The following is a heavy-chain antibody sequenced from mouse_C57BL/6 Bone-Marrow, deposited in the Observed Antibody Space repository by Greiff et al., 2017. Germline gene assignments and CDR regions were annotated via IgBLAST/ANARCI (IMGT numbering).Heavy chain of an antibody. D-gene: IGHD1-1*01. J-gene: IGHJ1*03. CDR2: IYPRDGST. CDR3: ARDYGSSYWYFDV. Sequence: VQLQQSGPELVKPGASVKLSCKASGYTFTSYDINWVKQRPGQGLEWIGWIYPRDGSTKYNEKFKGKATLTVDTSSSTANMELHSLTSEDSAVYFCARDYGSSYWYFDVWGTGTTVTVSS. V-gene: IGHV1-85*01. CDR1: GYTFTSYD.